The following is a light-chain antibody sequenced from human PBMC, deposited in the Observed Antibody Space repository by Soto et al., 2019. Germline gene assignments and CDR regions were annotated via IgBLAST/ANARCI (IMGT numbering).Light chain of an antibody. J-gene: IGKJ1*01. CDR3: QQYATSPRT. CDR2: GAS. CDR1: QSVSSDY. Sequence: MVLTQSPGTLSLSPGERATLSCRPSQSVSSDYLAWYQQKAGQAPRLLIYGASSRATGIPDRFRGSGSGTDFTLTISRLEPEDFAVYYCQQYATSPRTFGQGTKVDIK. V-gene: IGKV3-20*01.